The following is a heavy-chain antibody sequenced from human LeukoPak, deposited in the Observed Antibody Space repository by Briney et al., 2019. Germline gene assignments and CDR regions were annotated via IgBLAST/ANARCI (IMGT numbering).Heavy chain of an antibody. V-gene: IGHV3-21*01. D-gene: IGHD2-15*01. J-gene: IGHJ4*02. CDR2: ISSSSSYI. Sequence: GGSLRLSCAASGFTFSSYSMNWVRQAPGKGLEWVSSISSSSSYIYYAVSVKGRFTISRDNAKNSLYLQMNSLRAEDTAVYYCALTRVAATEDDYWGQGTLVTVSS. CDR3: ALTRVAATEDDY. CDR1: GFTFSSYS.